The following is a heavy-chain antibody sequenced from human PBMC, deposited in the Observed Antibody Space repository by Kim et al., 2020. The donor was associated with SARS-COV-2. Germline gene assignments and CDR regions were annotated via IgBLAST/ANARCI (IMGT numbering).Heavy chain of an antibody. CDR3: AKHRLLPEVPVAIGTFDY. D-gene: IGHD2-2*02. Sequence: ASVKVSCKASGYSFRSYALNWVRQVPGQGLEWLGWINTDTGKSTYAQGLTGRFVFSVDTSVSTAYLHINTLKSEDTAVYYCAKHRLLPEVPVAIGTFDYWGQGTLVTVSS. CDR1: GYSFRSYA. CDR2: INTDTGKS. V-gene: IGHV7-4-1*02. J-gene: IGHJ4*02.